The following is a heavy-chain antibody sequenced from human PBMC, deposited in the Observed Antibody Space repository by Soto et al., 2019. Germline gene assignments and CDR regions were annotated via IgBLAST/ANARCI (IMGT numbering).Heavy chain of an antibody. J-gene: IGHJ4*02. Sequence: QVQLVESGGGVVQPGRSLRLSCAASGFTFSSYGMHWVRQALGKGLEWVAVISYDGSYKYYADSGKGRFTISRDNSKNTLYLQMNSLRAEDTAVYYCAKWNGGFDYWGQGTLVTVAS. V-gene: IGHV3-30*18. D-gene: IGHD3-16*01. CDR3: AKWNGGFDY. CDR2: ISYDGSYK. CDR1: GFTFSSYG.